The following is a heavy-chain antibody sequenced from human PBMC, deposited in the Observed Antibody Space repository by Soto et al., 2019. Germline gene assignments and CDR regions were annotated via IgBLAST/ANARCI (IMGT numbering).Heavy chain of an antibody. CDR1: GFTFSSYG. CDR3: ARGARYNWNYDWFDP. D-gene: IGHD1-7*01. J-gene: IGHJ5*02. CDR2: ISSSSIYI. V-gene: IGHV3-21*01. Sequence: PGGSLRLSCAASGFTFSSYGINWVRQAPGKGLEWVSSISSSSIYIYYADSVKGRFTISRDNAKNSLYLQMNSLGAEDTAVYYCARGARYNWNYDWFDPWGQGTLVTVSS.